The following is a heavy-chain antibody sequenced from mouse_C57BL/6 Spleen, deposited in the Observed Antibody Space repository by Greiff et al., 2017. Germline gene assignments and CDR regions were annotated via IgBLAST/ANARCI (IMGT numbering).Heavy chain of an antibody. CDR3: ALHDYWFAY. J-gene: IGHJ3*01. Sequence: VHVKQSGPGLVQPSQSLSITCTVSGFSLTSYGVHWVRKSPGMGLEWMGVIWRGGSTDYNAAFMARLSITKDNSKSQVFFKMNSLQADDTAIYYCALHDYWFAYWGQGTLVTVSA. V-gene: IGHV2-5*01. D-gene: IGHD2-4*01. CDR1: GFSLTSYG. CDR2: IWRGGST.